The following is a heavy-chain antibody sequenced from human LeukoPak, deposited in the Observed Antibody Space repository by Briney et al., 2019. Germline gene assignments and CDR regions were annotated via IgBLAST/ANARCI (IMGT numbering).Heavy chain of an antibody. CDR2: ISYDGSNT. V-gene: IGHV3-30*03. CDR3: ARNILFAFDI. CDR1: GFTFSSYG. Sequence: GRSLRLSCAASGFTFSSYGMHWVRQAPGKGLEWVAVISYDGSNTYYADSVQGRFTISRDNSKNTLYLQVNSLRAEDTAMYYCARNILFAFDIWGQGTMVTVSS. J-gene: IGHJ3*02.